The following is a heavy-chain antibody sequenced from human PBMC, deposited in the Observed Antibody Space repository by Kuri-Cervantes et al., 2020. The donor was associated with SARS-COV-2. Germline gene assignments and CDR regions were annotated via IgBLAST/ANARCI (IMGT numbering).Heavy chain of an antibody. J-gene: IGHJ6*02. Sequence: GESLKISCAASGFTFSSYSMNWVRQAPGKGLEWVSYISSSSTIYYADSVKGRSTISRDNAKNSLYLQMNSLRAEDTAVYYCARSLIYWGSYGMDVWGQGTTVTVSS. V-gene: IGHV3-48*04. D-gene: IGHD7-27*01. CDR2: ISSSSTI. CDR3: ARSLIYWGSYGMDV. CDR1: GFTFSSYS.